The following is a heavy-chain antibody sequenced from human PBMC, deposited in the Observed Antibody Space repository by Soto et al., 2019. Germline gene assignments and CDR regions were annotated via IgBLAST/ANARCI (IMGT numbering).Heavy chain of an antibody. CDR3: ARDQGRGYSYGFDY. D-gene: IGHD5-18*01. Sequence: GGSLRLSFAASGFTFSSYGMHWVCQAPGKGLEWVAVIWYDGSNKYYADSVKGRFTISRDNSKNTLYLQMNSLRAEDTAVYYCARDQGRGYSYGFDYWGQGTLVTVSS. J-gene: IGHJ4*02. CDR2: IWYDGSNK. CDR1: GFTFSSYG. V-gene: IGHV3-33*01.